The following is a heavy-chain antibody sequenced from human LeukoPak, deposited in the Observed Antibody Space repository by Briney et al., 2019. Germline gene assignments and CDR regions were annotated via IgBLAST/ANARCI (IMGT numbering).Heavy chain of an antibody. CDR1: GFTFSSHA. CDR2: ISYDGSNK. Sequence: GGSLRLSCAASGFTFSSHAMHWVRQAPGKGLEWVAVISYDGSNKYYADSVKGRFTISRDNSKNTLYLQMNSLRAEDTAVYYCARASIAVAGTFDYWGQGTLVTVSS. V-gene: IGHV3-30-3*01. CDR3: ARASIAVAGTFDY. J-gene: IGHJ4*02. D-gene: IGHD6-19*01.